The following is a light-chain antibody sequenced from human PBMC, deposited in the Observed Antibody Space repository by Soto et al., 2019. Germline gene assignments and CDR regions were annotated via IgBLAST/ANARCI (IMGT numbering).Light chain of an antibody. V-gene: IGKV3-20*01. CDR3: QQDDYSPVMYT. J-gene: IGKJ2*01. CDR2: GAS. Sequence: EIVLTQSPGTLSLSPGERATLSCRASQSISSSYLAWYQQKPGQAPGLLIYGASRRATGIPDRFIGSGSWTDFTLSISGRQAADCAVDYCQQDDYSPVMYTFGQGTKLEIK. CDR1: QSISSSY.